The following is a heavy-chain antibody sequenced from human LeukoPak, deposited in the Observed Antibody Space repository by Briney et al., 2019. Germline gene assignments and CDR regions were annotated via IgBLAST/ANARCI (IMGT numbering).Heavy chain of an antibody. CDR2: IYHSGST. D-gene: IGHD6-19*01. V-gene: IGHV4-38-2*02. Sequence: SETLSLTCTVSGYSISSGYYWGWIRQPPGKGLEWIGSIYHSGSTYYNPSLKSRVTISVDTSKNQFSLKLSSVTAADTAAYYCARDVSSEGPWGQGTLVTVSS. J-gene: IGHJ5*02. CDR3: ARDVSSEGP. CDR1: GYSISSGYY.